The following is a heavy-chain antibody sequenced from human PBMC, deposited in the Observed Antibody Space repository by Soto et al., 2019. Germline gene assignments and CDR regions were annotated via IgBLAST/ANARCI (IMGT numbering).Heavy chain of an antibody. V-gene: IGHV1-18*01. CDR2: FSAHNSKT. Sequence: QVHLVQSGAEVKKPGASVKVSCKGSGYTFTSYGITWVRQAPGQGLEWMGWFSAHNSKTNYAQKLQGRVTVTRDPSTTTPYMELRSLRSDDTAVYYCARGRYGDYWGQGALVTVSS. D-gene: IGHD1-1*01. CDR1: GYTFTSYG. CDR3: ARGRYGDY. J-gene: IGHJ4*02.